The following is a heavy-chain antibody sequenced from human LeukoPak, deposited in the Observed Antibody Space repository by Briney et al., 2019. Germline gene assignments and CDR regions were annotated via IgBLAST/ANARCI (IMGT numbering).Heavy chain of an antibody. CDR1: GGSIKSSSYY. CDR2: IYYSGTT. D-gene: IGHD2-15*01. V-gene: IGHV4-39*01. Sequence: SETLSLTCTVSGGSIKSSSYYWGWIRQPPGKGLEWIGSIYYSGTTYYNPSVKSRVTISVDTSKNQFSLKLSSVTAADTAVYYCGRHTYCYGASCHPNWWFDPWGQGTLVTVSS. CDR3: GRHTYCYGASCHPNWWFDP. J-gene: IGHJ5*02.